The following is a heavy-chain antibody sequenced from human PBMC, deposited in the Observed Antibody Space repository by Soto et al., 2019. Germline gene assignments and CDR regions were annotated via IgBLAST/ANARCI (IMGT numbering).Heavy chain of an antibody. CDR3: ARSEQYYESSGYYYPSGYYYYGMDV. V-gene: IGHV1-3*01. CDR1: GYTFTNYA. CDR2: INAGNGNT. D-gene: IGHD3-22*01. J-gene: IGHJ6*02. Sequence: ASVKVSCKASGYTFTNYAMHWVLQAPGQRLEWMGWINAGNGNTKYSQIFGGRVTITRDTSATIAYMELSSLRSEDTAVYYCARSEQYYESSGYYYPSGYYYYGMDVWGQGTTVTVSS.